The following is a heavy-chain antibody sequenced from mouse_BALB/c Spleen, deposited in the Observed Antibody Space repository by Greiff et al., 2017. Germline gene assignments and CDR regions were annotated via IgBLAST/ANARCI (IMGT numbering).Heavy chain of an antibody. CDR2: ISSGGST. CDR3: SRGAYDYDDAMDY. D-gene: IGHD2-4*01. V-gene: IGHV5-6-5*01. CDR1: GFTFSSYA. J-gene: IGHJ4*01. Sequence: EVKLMESGGGLVKPGGSLKLSCAASGFTFSSYAMSWVRQTPEKRLEWVASISSGGSTYYPDSVKGRFTISRDNARNFLYLQMSSLRSVDTAMYYCSRGAYDYDDAMDYWGQGTSVTVSS.